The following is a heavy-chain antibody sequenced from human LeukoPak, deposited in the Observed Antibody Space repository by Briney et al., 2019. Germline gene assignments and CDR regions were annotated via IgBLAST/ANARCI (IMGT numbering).Heavy chain of an antibody. CDR1: GFTVSSNY. V-gene: IGHV3-66*01. CDR2: IYSGGST. D-gene: IGHD2-21*02. CDR3: ASGYCGGDCYSRTGDGMDV. Sequence: GGSLRLSCAASGFTVSSNYTSWVRQAPGKGLEWVSVIYSGGSTYYADSVKGRFTISRDNSKNTLYLQMNSLRAEDTAVYYCASGYCGGDCYSRTGDGMDVWGQGTTVTVSS. J-gene: IGHJ6*02.